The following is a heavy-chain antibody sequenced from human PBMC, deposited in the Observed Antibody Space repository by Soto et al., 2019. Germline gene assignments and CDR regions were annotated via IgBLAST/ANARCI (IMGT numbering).Heavy chain of an antibody. D-gene: IGHD1-26*01. Sequence: QVQLVQSGGGVVQPGRSLRLSCAASGFNFNTYFMHWVRQAPGKGLEWVAMIFPNGRDKEYADSVKGRFTISRDKSNNRMYMQMDSLRPEDTAVYYCAGDDEHGSNWELAYWGQGAMVTVSS. CDR3: AGDDEHGSNWELAY. CDR1: GFNFNTYF. CDR2: IFPNGRDK. V-gene: IGHV3-30*13. J-gene: IGHJ4*02.